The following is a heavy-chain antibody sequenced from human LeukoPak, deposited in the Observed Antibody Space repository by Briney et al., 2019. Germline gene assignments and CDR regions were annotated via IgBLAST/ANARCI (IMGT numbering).Heavy chain of an antibody. D-gene: IGHD3-22*01. CDR1: GFTFSSYA. V-gene: IGHV3-23*01. CDR3: AKVLRNYYDSSGYYYGAFDI. J-gene: IGHJ3*02. Sequence: GGSLRLSCAASGFTFSSYAMSWVRQAPGKGLEWVSAIRGSGGSTYYADSVKGRFTISRDNSKNTLYLQMNSLRAEDTAVYYCAKVLRNYYDSSGYYYGAFDIWGQGTMVTVSS. CDR2: IRGSGGST.